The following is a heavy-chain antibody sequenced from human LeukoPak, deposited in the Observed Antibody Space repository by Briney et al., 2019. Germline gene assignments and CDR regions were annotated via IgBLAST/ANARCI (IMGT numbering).Heavy chain of an antibody. CDR2: INSDGYST. J-gene: IGHJ4*02. CDR3: ARAGFFGSGTYLYDY. V-gene: IGHV3-74*01. CDR1: GFTFSSYG. D-gene: IGHD3-10*01. Sequence: GGSLRLSCAASGFTFSSYGMHWVRQATGKGLVWVSRINSDGYSTSHADSVKGRFTISRDNAKSTLYLQMNSLRDEDTAVYYCARAGFFGSGTYLYDYWGQGTLVTVSS.